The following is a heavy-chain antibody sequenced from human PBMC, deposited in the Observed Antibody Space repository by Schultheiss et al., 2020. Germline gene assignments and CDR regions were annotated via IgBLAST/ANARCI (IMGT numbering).Heavy chain of an antibody. V-gene: IGHV2-70*04. J-gene: IGHJ4*02. D-gene: IGHD3-10*01. CDR3: ARSYGSGSYYDY. CDR2: IDWDDDK. Sequence: SGPTLVKPTQTLTLTCTFSGFSLSTSGMRVSWIRQPPGKALEWLARIDWDDDKFYSTSLKTRLTISKDTSKNQVVLTMTNMDPVDTATYFCARSYGSGSYYDYWGQGTLVNVYS. CDR1: GFSLSTSGMR.